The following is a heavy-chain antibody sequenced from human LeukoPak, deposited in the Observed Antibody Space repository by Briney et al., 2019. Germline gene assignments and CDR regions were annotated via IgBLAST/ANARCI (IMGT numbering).Heavy chain of an antibody. J-gene: IGHJ4*02. CDR1: GFTFNSYA. D-gene: IGHD6-19*01. CDR3: ARDEQYYFDY. Sequence: GGSLRLSCAASGFTFNSYAMSWVRQAPGKGLEWVSTIGFGDDSAYYADSVKGRFTISRDNSKNTLYLQMNSLRAEDTAVYYCARDEQYYFDYWGQGTLVTVSS. CDR2: IGFGDDSA. V-gene: IGHV3-23*01.